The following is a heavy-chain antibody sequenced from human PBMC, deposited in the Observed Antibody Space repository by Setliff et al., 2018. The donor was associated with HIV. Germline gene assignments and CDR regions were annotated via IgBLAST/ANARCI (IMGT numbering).Heavy chain of an antibody. J-gene: IGHJ4*02. CDR3: ARTHYDSSGYTFDY. D-gene: IGHD3-22*01. V-gene: IGHV4-59*08. CDR2: IYYSGST. CDR1: VDSISSHY. Sequence: PSETLSLTCTVSVDSISSHYWSWIRQPPGKGLELIGYIYYSGSTSYNPSLKSRVTISVDTSQNQFSLKLTSVTAADTAVYYCARTHYDSSGYTFDYWGQGTLVTVSS.